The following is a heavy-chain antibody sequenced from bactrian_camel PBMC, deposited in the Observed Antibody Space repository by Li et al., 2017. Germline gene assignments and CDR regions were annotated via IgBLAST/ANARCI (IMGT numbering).Heavy chain of an antibody. Sequence: HVQLVESGGGLVQPGGSLRLSCAASGFTFSSYYMGWVRQAPGKGLEWVSTIAHDGSRIYSADSVKGRFTISRDNAKNTLYLQMNSPEAEDTAVYYCATGREQYHMYWGQGTQVTVS. CDR3: ATGREQYHMY. CDR1: GFTFSSYY. V-gene: IGHV3-2*01. D-gene: IGHD5*01. J-gene: IGHJ4*01. CDR2: IAHDGSRI.